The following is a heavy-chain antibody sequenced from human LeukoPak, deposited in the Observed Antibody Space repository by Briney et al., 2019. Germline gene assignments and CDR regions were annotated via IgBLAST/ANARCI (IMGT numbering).Heavy chain of an antibody. J-gene: IGHJ5*02. CDR1: GGSFSGDY. CDR3: ARGTDPGIAVAEGNWFGP. CDR2: INNSGST. D-gene: IGHD6-19*01. V-gene: IGHV4-34*01. Sequence: SETLSLTCGVYGGSFSGDYWSWIRQPPGKGLEWIGEINNSGSTNYNPSLKSRVTISVDTSKNHSSLTLSSVTAADTAVYYCARGTDPGIAVAEGNWFGPWGPGTLVTVSS.